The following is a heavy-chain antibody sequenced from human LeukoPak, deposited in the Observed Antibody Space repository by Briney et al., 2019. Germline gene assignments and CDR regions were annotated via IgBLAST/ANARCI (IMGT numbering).Heavy chain of an antibody. CDR2: IYYSGST. CDR3: ARALRILGGFDI. J-gene: IGHJ3*02. D-gene: IGHD3-9*01. Sequence: PSQTLSLICTVSGGSISTGGYYWSWIRQHPGKGLEWIGYIYYSGSTYYNPSLKSRVTMSLDTSKPQFSLKLSSVTAADTAMYYCARALRILGGFDIWGQGTMVTVSP. CDR1: GGSISTGGYY. V-gene: IGHV4-31*03.